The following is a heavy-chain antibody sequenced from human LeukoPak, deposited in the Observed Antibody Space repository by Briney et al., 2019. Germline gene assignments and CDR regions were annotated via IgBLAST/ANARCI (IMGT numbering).Heavy chain of an antibody. J-gene: IGHJ4*02. D-gene: IGHD3-3*02. CDR2: ISGSGGST. CDR1: GFTFSSYA. CDR3: AKHPFLSPQYYFDY. Sequence: GGSLRLSCAASGFTFSSYAMSWVRQAPGKGLEWVSAISGSGGSTYYADSVKGRFTISRDNSKNTLYLQMNSPRAEDTAVSYCAKHPFLSPQYYFDYWGQGTLVTVSS. V-gene: IGHV3-23*01.